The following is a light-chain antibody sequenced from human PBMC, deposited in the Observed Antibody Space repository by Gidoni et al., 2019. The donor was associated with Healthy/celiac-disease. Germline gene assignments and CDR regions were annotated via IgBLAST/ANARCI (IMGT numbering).Light chain of an antibody. CDR1: TGAVTSGYY. Sequence: QTVVTQEPSLTVSPGGTVTPTCASSTGAVTSGYYPNWFQQKSGQAPRALIYSTSNQHSWTPARFSGSLLGGKAALTLSGVQPEDEAEYYCLLYYGGDWVFGGGTKLTVL. CDR2: STS. CDR3: LLYYGGDWV. J-gene: IGLJ3*02. V-gene: IGLV7-43*01.